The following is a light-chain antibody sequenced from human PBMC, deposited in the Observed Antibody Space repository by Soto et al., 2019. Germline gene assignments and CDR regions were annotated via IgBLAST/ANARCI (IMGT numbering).Light chain of an antibody. CDR1: SSDVGGYNY. Sequence: QSALTQPASVSGSPGQSITISCTGTSSDVGGYNYVSWYQQHPGKAPKLMIYEVSNRPSGISNRFSGSKSGNTASLTISGLQAEDEGDYYCSSYRSSITLVFGTGTKLTVL. CDR3: SSYRSSITLV. CDR2: EVS. V-gene: IGLV2-14*01. J-gene: IGLJ1*01.